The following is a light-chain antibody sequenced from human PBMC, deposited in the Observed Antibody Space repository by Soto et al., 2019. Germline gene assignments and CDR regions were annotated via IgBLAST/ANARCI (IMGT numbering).Light chain of an antibody. CDR2: GAS. V-gene: IGKV3-20*01. J-gene: IGKJ1*01. CDR1: QSVSSSY. Sequence: ESVLTQSPGTLSLSPGERATLSCRASQSVSSSYLAWYQQTPGQAPRLLIYGASSRATGIPDRLSGSGSGTDFTVIISRLEPEDCAVYYFQQYGSSPWTFGQGTKVDIK. CDR3: QQYGSSPWT.